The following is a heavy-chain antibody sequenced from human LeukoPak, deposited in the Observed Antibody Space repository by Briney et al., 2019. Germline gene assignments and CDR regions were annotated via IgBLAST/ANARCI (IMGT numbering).Heavy chain of an antibody. Sequence: PRGSLRLSCAASGFTFSGYGMHWVRQAPGKGLEWVTYISYDGTKKYYSDSVKGRFTISRDNSKNALSLQMNSLRAEDTAVYYCAKDRNTDYNYGLHVWGQGTTVTVSS. J-gene: IGHJ6*02. CDR1: GFTFSGYG. CDR3: AKDRNTDYNYGLHV. D-gene: IGHD3-16*02. V-gene: IGHV3-30*18. CDR2: ISYDGTKK.